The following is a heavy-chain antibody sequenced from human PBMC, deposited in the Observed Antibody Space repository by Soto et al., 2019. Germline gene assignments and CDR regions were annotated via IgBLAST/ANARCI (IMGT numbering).Heavy chain of an antibody. CDR1: GFTFGDYV. D-gene: IGHD3-16*01. V-gene: IGHV3-49*04. Sequence: QTGGSLRLSCTASGFTFGDYVMSWVRQAPGKGLEWVGFIRSKAYGGTTEYAASVKGRFTISKDDSKSIAYLQMNSLKTEDTAVYYCTRNPWGLDEVYYFDYWGQGTLVTVSS. CDR3: TRNPWGLDEVYYFDY. J-gene: IGHJ4*02. CDR2: IRSKAYGGTT.